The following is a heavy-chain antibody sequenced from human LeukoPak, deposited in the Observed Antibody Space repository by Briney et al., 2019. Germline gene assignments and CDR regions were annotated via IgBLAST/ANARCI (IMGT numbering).Heavy chain of an antibody. J-gene: IGHJ3*02. Sequence: ASVKVSCKASGYTFTSYGISWVRQAPGQGLEWMGWISTYIGNTNYAQKLQGRVTMTTDTSTSTVYMELRSLRSDDTAVYYCARAPDSSGYYSGDAFHIWGQGTMVTVSS. D-gene: IGHD3-22*01. CDR2: ISTYIGNT. CDR3: ARAPDSSGYYSGDAFHI. V-gene: IGHV1-18*01. CDR1: GYTFTSYG.